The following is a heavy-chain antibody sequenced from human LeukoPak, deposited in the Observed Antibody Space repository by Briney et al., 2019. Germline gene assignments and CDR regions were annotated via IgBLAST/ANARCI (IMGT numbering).Heavy chain of an antibody. D-gene: IGHD1-26*01. J-gene: IGHJ4*02. CDR1: GYIFTNYW. Sequence: NRGESLKISCKGSGYIFTNYWIGWVRQMPGKGLKWMGIIYPGDSDARYSPSFQGQVTISADKSISTAYLQWSSLKASDTAMYYCARRRDLYSGSYYPFDYWGQGTLVTVSS. V-gene: IGHV5-51*01. CDR3: ARRRDLYSGSYYPFDY. CDR2: IYPGDSDA.